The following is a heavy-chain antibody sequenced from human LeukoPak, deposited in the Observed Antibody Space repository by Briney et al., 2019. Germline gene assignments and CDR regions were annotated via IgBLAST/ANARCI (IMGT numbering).Heavy chain of an antibody. Sequence: GGSLRLSCAASGFTFREYGMHWVRQAPGKGLEWVSTISGSSTYIYYADSVKGRFTISRDDAKNSLFLQMNSLRAEDTAVYYCARSCGGDCYSSHRYYFDYWGQGSLVTVSS. D-gene: IGHD2-21*02. CDR3: ARSCGGDCYSSHRYYFDY. CDR1: GFTFREYG. J-gene: IGHJ4*02. CDR2: ISGSSTYI. V-gene: IGHV3-21*01.